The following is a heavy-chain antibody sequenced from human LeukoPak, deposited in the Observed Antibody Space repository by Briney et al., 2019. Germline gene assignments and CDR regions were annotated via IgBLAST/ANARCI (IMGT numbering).Heavy chain of an antibody. CDR3: AKDWPATTYKTSFDT. D-gene: IGHD1-1*01. J-gene: IGHJ5*02. V-gene: IGHV3-23*01. Sequence: GGSLRLSCAASGFTFSSCAMNWVRQAPGKGLEWVAAISYGGGNTYYADSVKGRFTISRDNFKNTLYLQMNSLRAEDTAVYYCAKDWPATTYKTSFDTWGQGTLVTVSS. CDR2: ISYGGGNT. CDR1: GFTFSSCA.